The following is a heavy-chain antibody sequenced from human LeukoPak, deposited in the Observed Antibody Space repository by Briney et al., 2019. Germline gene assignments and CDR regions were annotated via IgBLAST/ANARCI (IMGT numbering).Heavy chain of an antibody. D-gene: IGHD1-1*01. V-gene: IGHV4-39*07. CDR1: GASIGSSLYF. CDR2: IYYGPTT. Sequence: SETLSLTCTVSGASIGSSLYFWGWFRQPPGKGLEWIGSIYYGPTTYYNPSPKSRGTISLDTSNNQFSLKLTSVTAADTAFYYCARGRNWNFQAYFDYWGLGSLVSVSS. J-gene: IGHJ4*02. CDR3: ARGRNWNFQAYFDY.